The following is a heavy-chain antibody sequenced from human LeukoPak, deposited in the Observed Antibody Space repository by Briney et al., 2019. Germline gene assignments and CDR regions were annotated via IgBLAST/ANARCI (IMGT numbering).Heavy chain of an antibody. Sequence: SETLSLTCAVYGGSFSGYYWSWIRQPPGKGLEWIGEINHSGSTNYNPSLKSRVTISVDTSKNQFSLKLSSVTAADTAVYYCARNRDNDFWSGYYDYWGQGTLVTVSS. D-gene: IGHD3-3*01. V-gene: IGHV4-34*01. CDR1: GGSFSGYY. J-gene: IGHJ4*02. CDR2: INHSGST. CDR3: ARNRDNDFWSGYYDY.